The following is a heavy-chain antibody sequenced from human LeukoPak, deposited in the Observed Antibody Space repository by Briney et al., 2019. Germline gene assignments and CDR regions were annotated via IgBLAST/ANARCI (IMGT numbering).Heavy chain of an antibody. Sequence: PSETLSLTCAVSGYSISSGYYWGWIRQPPGKGLEWIGSIYHSGSTYYYPSLKSRVTISLDTSNNQFSLKLTSVTAADTAVYCCARGAYCSGATCYRSYDYYYMDVWGRGTTVTVAS. D-gene: IGHD2-15*01. V-gene: IGHV4-38-2*01. CDR2: IYHSGST. J-gene: IGHJ6*03. CDR1: GYSISSGYY. CDR3: ARGAYCSGATCYRSYDYYYMDV.